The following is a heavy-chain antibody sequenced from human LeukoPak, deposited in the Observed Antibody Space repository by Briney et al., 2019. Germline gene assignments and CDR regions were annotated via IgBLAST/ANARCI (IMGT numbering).Heavy chain of an antibody. CDR2: IYSGGST. D-gene: IGHD1-26*01. V-gene: IGHV3-53*01. CDR1: GFTASSNY. J-gene: IGHJ4*02. CDR3: ARDRGATWIDY. Sequence: GRSLRLSRAASGFTASSNYMSWVREAPGKGLEWGSVIYSGGSTYYADSVKGRFTISRDNSKNTLYLQINSLRPADTPVYLCARDRGATWIDYWGQGTLVTVSS.